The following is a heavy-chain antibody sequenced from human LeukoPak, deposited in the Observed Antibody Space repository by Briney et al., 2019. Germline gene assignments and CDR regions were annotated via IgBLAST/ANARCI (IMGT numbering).Heavy chain of an antibody. D-gene: IGHD4-17*01. J-gene: IGHJ5*02. V-gene: IGHV3-23*01. CDR2: ISGSGAST. CDR1: GFTFYFYA. Sequence: PGGSLRLSCAASGFTFYFYAMSWVRQVPGKGLEWVSAISGSGASTYYADSVKGRFTISRDNSKNLLYLQMNSLRAEDTAVYYCAKDLGDYEDPLATQNWFDPWGQGTLVTVS. CDR3: AKDLGDYEDPLATQNWFDP.